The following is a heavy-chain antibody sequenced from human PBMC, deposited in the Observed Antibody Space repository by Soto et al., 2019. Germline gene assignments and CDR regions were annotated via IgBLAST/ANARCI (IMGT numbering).Heavy chain of an antibody. J-gene: IGHJ5*02. Sequence: QVQLVQSGAEVKKPGASVKVSCTASGYTFSTSGISWVRQAPGQGLEWMGWISAYNRETKYAQKLQGRVTLTTDTSTSTAFMELRSLRSDDAAVYYCARDSVAVRPGWFDPWGQGTLVTVSS. CDR1: GYTFSTSG. CDR3: ARDSVAVRPGWFDP. CDR2: ISAYNRET. V-gene: IGHV1-18*01. D-gene: IGHD6-6*01.